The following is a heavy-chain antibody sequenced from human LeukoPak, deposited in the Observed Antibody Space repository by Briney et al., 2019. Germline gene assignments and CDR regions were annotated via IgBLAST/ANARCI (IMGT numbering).Heavy chain of an antibody. CDR2: ISGSGGST. V-gene: IGHV3-23*01. CDR1: GFTFSSHA. CDR3: AKDLDDYVWGSYRPTGY. J-gene: IGHJ4*02. D-gene: IGHD3-16*02. Sequence: GGSLRLSCAASGFTFSSHAMSWVRQAPGKGLEWVSAISGSGGSTYYADSVKGRFTISRDNSKNTLYLQMNSLRAEDTAVYYCAKDLDDYVWGSYRPTGYWGQGTLVTVSS.